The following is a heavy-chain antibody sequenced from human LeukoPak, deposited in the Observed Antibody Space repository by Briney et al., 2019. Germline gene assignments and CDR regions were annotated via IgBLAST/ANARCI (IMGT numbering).Heavy chain of an antibody. CDR3: AKDQSAAYYDYVWGSYRQYYFDY. CDR2: ISGSGGST. CDR1: GFTFSSYA. Sequence: PGGSLRLSCVVSGFTFSSYAMSWVRQAPGKGLEWVSAISGSGGSTYYADSVKGRFTISRDNSKNTLYLQMNSLRAEDTAVYYCAKDQSAAYYDYVWGSYRQYYFDYWGQGTLVTVSS. V-gene: IGHV3-23*01. J-gene: IGHJ4*02. D-gene: IGHD3-16*02.